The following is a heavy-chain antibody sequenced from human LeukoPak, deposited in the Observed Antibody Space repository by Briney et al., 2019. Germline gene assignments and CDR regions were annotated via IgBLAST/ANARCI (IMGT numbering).Heavy chain of an antibody. Sequence: PSETLSLTCTVSGGSISSYYWTWIRQPPGKGLEWIGYIYYSGRTNYNPSLKSRVTISVDTSKNQFSLKLTSVTAADTAVYYCARGRDVATFDYWGQGTLVTVSS. V-gene: IGHV4-59*01. J-gene: IGHJ4*02. D-gene: IGHD5-12*01. CDR1: GGSISSYY. CDR3: ARGRDVATFDY. CDR2: IYYSGRT.